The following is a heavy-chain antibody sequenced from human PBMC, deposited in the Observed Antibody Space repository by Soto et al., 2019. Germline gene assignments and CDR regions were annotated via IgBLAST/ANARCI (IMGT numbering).Heavy chain of an antibody. CDR2: IYYSGST. CDR3: ARQSSTSMAARYFDS. V-gene: IGHV4-30-4*01. Sequence: SETLSLTCTVSGGSISSGDYYWSWIRQPPGKGLEWIGYIYYSGSTYYNPSLKSRVTISVDTSKNQFSLKLSSVTAADTAFYFCARQSSTSMAARYFDSWGQGTLVTVSS. J-gene: IGHJ4*02. CDR1: GGSISSGDYY. D-gene: IGHD6-6*01.